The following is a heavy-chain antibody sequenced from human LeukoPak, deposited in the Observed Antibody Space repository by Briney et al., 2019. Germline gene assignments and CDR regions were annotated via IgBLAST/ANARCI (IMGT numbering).Heavy chain of an antibody. CDR3: ARDLLGSYRLTNWFDL. J-gene: IGHJ5*02. Sequence: ASVKVSCKASGYTFTAYYMHWVRQAPGQGLEWMGWINPNSGGTNYAQKFQGRVTMTRDTSISTAYMELSRLRSDDTAVYYCARDLLGSYRLTNWFDLWGQGTLVTVSS. V-gene: IGHV1-2*02. D-gene: IGHD1-26*01. CDR2: INPNSGGT. CDR1: GYTFTAYY.